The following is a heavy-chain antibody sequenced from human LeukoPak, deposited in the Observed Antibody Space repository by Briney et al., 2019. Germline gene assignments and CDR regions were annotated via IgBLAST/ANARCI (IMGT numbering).Heavy chain of an antibody. V-gene: IGHV4-38-2*02. CDR1: GYSISSGYY. CDR3: ARGPQSLFWSGYYKAFDY. D-gene: IGHD3-3*01. Sequence: PSETLSLTCTVSGYSISSGYYWGWIRQPPGKGLEWIGSIYHSGSTYYNPSLKSRVTISVDTSKNQFSLKLSSVTAADTAVYYCARGPQSLFWSGYYKAFDYWGQGTLVTVSS. CDR2: IYHSGST. J-gene: IGHJ4*02.